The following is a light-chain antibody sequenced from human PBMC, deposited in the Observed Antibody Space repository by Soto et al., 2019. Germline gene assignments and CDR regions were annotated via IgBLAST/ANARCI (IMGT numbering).Light chain of an antibody. CDR2: DVG. Sequence: QAVVTQPASVSGSPGQSITISCTGTSSDVGGYNYVSWYQHHPGKAPKLMIYDVGYRPSGVSNRFSGSKSGNTASPTISGLQADDEADYYCNSYTGSGSLYVFGTGTQLTVL. CDR3: NSYTGSGSLYV. CDR1: SSDVGGYNY. V-gene: IGLV2-14*03. J-gene: IGLJ6*01.